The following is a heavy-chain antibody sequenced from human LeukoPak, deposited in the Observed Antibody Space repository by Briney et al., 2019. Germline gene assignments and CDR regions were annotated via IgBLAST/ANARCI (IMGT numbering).Heavy chain of an antibody. V-gene: IGHV6-1*01. Sequence: PSQTLSLTCAISGDSVSSNTVAWNWIRQSPSRGLEWLGRTLYRSKWFNDYAPSVKSRITINPDTSKNQFSLQLNSVTPEDTAVYYCARQQSLVIDYWGQGILVTVSS. D-gene: IGHD6-19*01. J-gene: IGHJ4*02. CDR1: GDSVSSNTVA. CDR2: TLYRSKWFN. CDR3: ARQQSLVIDY.